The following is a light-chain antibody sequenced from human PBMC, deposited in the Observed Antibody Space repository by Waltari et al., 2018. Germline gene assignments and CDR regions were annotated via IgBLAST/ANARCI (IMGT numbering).Light chain of an antibody. CDR3: QKYVSLPAT. Sequence: EILLPQSPRTLSLSPGEGATLSCRASQSVSRSLAWYQQKPGQAPRLLIYDASTRATGIPDRFSGSGSGTDFSLTISRLEPEDFAVYYCQKYVSLPATFGQGTTVEIK. J-gene: IGKJ1*01. V-gene: IGKV3-20*01. CDR2: DAS. CDR1: QSVSRS.